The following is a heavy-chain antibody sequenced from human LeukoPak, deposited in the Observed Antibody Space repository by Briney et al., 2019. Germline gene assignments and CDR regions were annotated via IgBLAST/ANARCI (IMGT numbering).Heavy chain of an antibody. V-gene: IGHV3-7*03. CDR3: ANIRGG. CDR1: RFTLSTYW. CDR2: IKQDGSEK. Sequence: PGGSLRLSCAASRFTLSTYWMSWVRQAPGKGLEWVANIKQDGSEKLYVDSVKGRFAISRDNAKNSLYLQMNSLRVEDTAVYYCANIRGGWGQGTLVTVSS. J-gene: IGHJ4*02. D-gene: IGHD3-16*01.